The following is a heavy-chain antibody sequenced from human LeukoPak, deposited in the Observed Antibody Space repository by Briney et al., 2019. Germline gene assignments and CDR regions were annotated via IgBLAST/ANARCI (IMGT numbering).Heavy chain of an antibody. CDR1: GFTFNNNA. CDR3: ARCTASCYSNAFDV. J-gene: IGHJ3*01. D-gene: IGHD2-2*01. V-gene: IGHV3-23*01. CDR2: INGGGDAT. Sequence: GGSLRLSCTASGFTFNNNAMSWVRQAPGKGLEWVSAINGGGDATEYTDSVKGRFTISRDNSKNTLYLQMNSLRPEDTAAYYCARCTASCYSNAFDVWGQETLLTVFS.